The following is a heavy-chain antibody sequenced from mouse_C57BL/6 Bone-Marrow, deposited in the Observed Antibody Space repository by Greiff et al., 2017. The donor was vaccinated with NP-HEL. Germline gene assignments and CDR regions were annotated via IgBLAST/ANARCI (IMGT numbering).Heavy chain of an antibody. CDR3: ARRKLRWYYFDY. CDR1: GFTFSSYA. CDR2: ISDGGSYT. V-gene: IGHV5-4*03. Sequence: EVKVVESGGGLVKPGGSLKLSCAASGFTFSSYAMSWVRQTPEKRLEWVATISDGGSYTYYPDNVKGRFTISRDNAKNNLYLQMSHLKSEDTAMYYCARRKLRWYYFDYWGQGTTLTVSS. D-gene: IGHD2-12*01. J-gene: IGHJ2*01.